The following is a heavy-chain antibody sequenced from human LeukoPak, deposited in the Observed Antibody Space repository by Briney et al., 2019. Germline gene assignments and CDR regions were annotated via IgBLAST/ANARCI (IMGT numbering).Heavy chain of an antibody. J-gene: IGHJ4*02. CDR2: MNPNSGNT. CDR3: ASYYYDSSGYYYLGY. D-gene: IGHD3-22*01. V-gene: IGHV1-8*01. Sequence: ASVKVSCKASGYTFTSYDINWVRQATGQGLEWMGWMNPNSGNTGYAQKFQGRVTMTRNTSISTAYMELSSLRSEDTAVYYCASYYYDSSGYYYLGYWGQGTLVTVSS. CDR1: GYTFTSYD.